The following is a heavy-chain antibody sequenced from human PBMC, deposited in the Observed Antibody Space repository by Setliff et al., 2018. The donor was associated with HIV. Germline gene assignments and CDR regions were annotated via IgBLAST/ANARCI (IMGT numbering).Heavy chain of an antibody. CDR3: ARRVLQDSTITSSNWFDS. D-gene: IGHD2-2*01. CDR2: IYSSGRT. J-gene: IGHJ5*01. Sequence: SETLSLTCTVSGGSICNYYWSWIRQPAEKGLEWIGRIYSSGRTNYNPSLKSRVTMSPDTSRNQFFLNLNYSTAADTAVYFCARRVLQDSTITSSNWFDSWGQGTLVTVSS. V-gene: IGHV4-4*07. CDR1: GGSICNYY.